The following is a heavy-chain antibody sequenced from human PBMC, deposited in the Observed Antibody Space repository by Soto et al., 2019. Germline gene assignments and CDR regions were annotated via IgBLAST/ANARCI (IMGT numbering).Heavy chain of an antibody. V-gene: IGHV4-39*07. CDR1: GGSVSSGSYY. CDR3: ALSRGYCTSSACYYGMDV. Sequence: PSETLSLTCTVSGGSVSSGSYYWSWIRQVPGKGLVWIGEINYSGSTNYNPSLKSRVTISLATSKKQFSLKLTSVTAADTAVYYCALSRGYCTSSACYYGMDVWGQGTTVTVSS. D-gene: IGHD2-2*01. CDR2: INYSGST. J-gene: IGHJ6*02.